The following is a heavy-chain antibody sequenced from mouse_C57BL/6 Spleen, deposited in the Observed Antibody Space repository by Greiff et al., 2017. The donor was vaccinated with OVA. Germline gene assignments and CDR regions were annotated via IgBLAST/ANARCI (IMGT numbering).Heavy chain of an antibody. CDR3: AYGSSAWFAY. J-gene: IGHJ3*01. V-gene: IGHV1-72*01. CDR2: FDPNSGGT. D-gene: IGHD1-1*01. CDR1: GYTFTSYW. Sequence: VQLQQPGAELVKPGASVKLSCKASGYTFTSYWMLWVKPRPGRGLEWIGRFDPNSGGTTYNEKFMSKATLTVDTPSSTAYMQRSSLSSEDAAVYYCAYGSSAWFAYWGQGTLVTVSA.